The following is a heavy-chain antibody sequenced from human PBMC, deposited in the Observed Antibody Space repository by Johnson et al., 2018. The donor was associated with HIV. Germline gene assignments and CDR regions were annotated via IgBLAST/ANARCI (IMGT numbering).Heavy chain of an antibody. V-gene: IGHV3-30-3*01. Sequence: QEQLVESGGGLIQPGGSLRLSCAASGFIFSTYGMHWVRQAPGRGLEWVAIISYDGNNKDYADSVKGRFTVSSDSSKRKMNSLRGEDTAVYHCPKEDCSGVVCSDDVFNIWGQGTMVTLSS. J-gene: IGHJ3*02. D-gene: IGHD2-15*01. CDR3: PKEDCSGVVCSDDVFNI. CDR2: ISYDGNNK. CDR1: GFIFSTYG.